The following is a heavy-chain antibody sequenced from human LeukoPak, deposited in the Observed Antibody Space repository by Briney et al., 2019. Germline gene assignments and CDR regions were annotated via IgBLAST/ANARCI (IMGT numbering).Heavy chain of an antibody. CDR3: ARIAAAGNDY. V-gene: IGHV1-46*01. D-gene: IGHD6-13*01. CDR2: INPSGGST. Sequence: ASVKVFCKASGYTFTSYYMHWVRQAPGQGLEWMGIINPSGGSTSYAQKFQGRVTMTRDMSTSTVYMELSSLRSEDTAVYYCARIAAAGNDYWGQGTLVTVSS. CDR1: GYTFTSYY. J-gene: IGHJ4*02.